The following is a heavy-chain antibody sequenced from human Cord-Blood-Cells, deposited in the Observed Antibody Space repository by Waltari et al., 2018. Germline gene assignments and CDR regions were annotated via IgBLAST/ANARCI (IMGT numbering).Heavy chain of an antibody. D-gene: IGHD3-10*01. J-gene: IGHJ4*02. V-gene: IGHV3-53*01. CDR1: GFTVSSNY. CDR3: ARSRFGELYYFDY. Sequence: EVQLVESGGGLIQPGGSLRLSCAASGFTVSSNYRSWVRQAPGKGLEWVSVIYSGGSTYYADSVKGRCTISRDNSKNTLYLQMNSLRAEDTAVYYCARSRFGELYYFDYWGQGTLVTVSS. CDR2: IYSGGST.